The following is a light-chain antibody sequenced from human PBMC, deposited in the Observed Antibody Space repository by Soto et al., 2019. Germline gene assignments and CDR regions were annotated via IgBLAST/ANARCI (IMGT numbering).Light chain of an antibody. CDR1: QGVASTY. CDR2: LSS. J-gene: IGKJ1*01. CDR3: QQYVSSPWA. V-gene: IGKV3-20*01. Sequence: SLLPWESATLSCRASQGVASTYLAWYQQKPCQAPRLLIYLSSSRSTGIXYRFTGSGSGTYFTLTISRLEPEDFAVYYCQQYVSSPWAFGQGTKVDIK.